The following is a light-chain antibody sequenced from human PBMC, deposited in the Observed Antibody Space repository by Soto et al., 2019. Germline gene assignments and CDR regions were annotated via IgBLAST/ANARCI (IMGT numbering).Light chain of an antibody. V-gene: IGLV2-14*02. CDR1: SSEVGSYNL. CDR2: GAT. Sequence: QSALTQPASVSGSPGQSITISCTGTSSEVGSYNLVSWYQQDPGKAPKLMIYGATKRPSGVSNRFSGSKSGNTASLTISGLQPEDEGDYYCSSYTSTSTPWVFGGGTKLTVL. CDR3: SSYTSTSTPWV. J-gene: IGLJ3*02.